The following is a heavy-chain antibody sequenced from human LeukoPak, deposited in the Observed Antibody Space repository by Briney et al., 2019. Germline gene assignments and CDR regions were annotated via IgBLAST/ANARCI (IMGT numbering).Heavy chain of an antibody. D-gene: IGHD3-10*01. CDR2: ISYDGNNK. Sequence: AGSSLRLSCAASGFTFSRHVMHWVRQAPGKGLEWVASISYDGNNKFHADPVKGRFTISRDNSRNTLYLQMNSLRGEDAAVYSCARGGIPTGPYYYFYYMDVWGKGTAVAVS. CDR3: ARGGIPTGPYYYFYYMDV. J-gene: IGHJ6*03. V-gene: IGHV3-30*01. CDR1: GFTFSRHV.